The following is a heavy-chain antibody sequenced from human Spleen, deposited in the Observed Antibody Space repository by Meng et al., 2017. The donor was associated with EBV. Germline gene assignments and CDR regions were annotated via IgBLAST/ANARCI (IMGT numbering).Heavy chain of an antibody. J-gene: IGHJ4*02. Sequence: VQRVEVGGGLVQPGGSLRLSCAASGFTFSTYAMSWVRQVPGKGLEWVSVITGSGADSVRGRFTISRDNSKNTLYLQMNSLRAEDTAVYYCAKGGDSSAFSFDHWGQGTLVTVSS. CDR3: AKGGDSSAFSFDH. D-gene: IGHD3-22*01. CDR1: GFTFSTYA. V-gene: IGHV3-23*04. CDR2: ITGSG.